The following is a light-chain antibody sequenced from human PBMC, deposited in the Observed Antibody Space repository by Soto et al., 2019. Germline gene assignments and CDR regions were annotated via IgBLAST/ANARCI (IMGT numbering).Light chain of an antibody. CDR2: VAS. CDR3: QQYGTSPIA. J-gene: IGKJ5*01. V-gene: IGKV3-20*01. Sequence: EIVLTRSPGTLSLSPGERATLSCRASQNVGGRFLAWYQQKPGQAPRLLINVASTRATGIPDRFSGSGSGTDFTLTISRLEPEDFAVYYCQQYGTSPIAFGQGTRLEIK. CDR1: QNVGGRF.